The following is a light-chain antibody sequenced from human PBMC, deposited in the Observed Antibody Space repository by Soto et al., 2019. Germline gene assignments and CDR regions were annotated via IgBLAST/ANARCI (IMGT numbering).Light chain of an antibody. CDR1: QRVSNY. Sequence: EIVMTQSPAILSVSPGEGASLSCRASQRVSNYLGWFQQKPGQAPRLLIYGASNRATGIPDRFSGSGSGTDFTLTISRLEPEDFAVYYCQQYGSSGTFGQGTKVDIK. J-gene: IGKJ1*01. CDR2: GAS. V-gene: IGKV3-20*01. CDR3: QQYGSSGT.